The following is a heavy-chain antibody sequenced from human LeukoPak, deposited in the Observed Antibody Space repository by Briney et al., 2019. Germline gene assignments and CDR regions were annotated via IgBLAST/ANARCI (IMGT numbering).Heavy chain of an antibody. CDR1: GGSISSGGYY. V-gene: IGHV4-31*03. D-gene: IGHD2-2*02. J-gene: IGHJ5*02. CDR2: IYYSGST. Sequence: SETLSLTCTVSGGSISSGGYYWSWIRQHPGKGLGWIGYIYYSGSTYSNPSLKSRVTISVDTSKNQFSLNLSSVTAADTAVYYCARYCSSTNCYKGGFDPWGQGTLVTVSS. CDR3: ARYCSSTNCYKGGFDP.